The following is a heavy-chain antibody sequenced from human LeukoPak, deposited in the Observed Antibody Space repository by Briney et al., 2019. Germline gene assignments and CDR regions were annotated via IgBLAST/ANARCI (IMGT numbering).Heavy chain of an antibody. CDR3: ARDKFVAAMATTGFDY. CDR1: GGSISSYY. V-gene: IGHV4-4*07. Sequence: SETLSLTCTVSGGSISSYYWSWIRQPARKGLEWIGRIYTSRSTNYNPSLKSRVTMSVDTSKDQFSLKLSSVTAADTAVYYCARDKFVAAMATTGFDYWGQGTLVTVSS. D-gene: IGHD5-18*01. J-gene: IGHJ4*02. CDR2: IYTSRST.